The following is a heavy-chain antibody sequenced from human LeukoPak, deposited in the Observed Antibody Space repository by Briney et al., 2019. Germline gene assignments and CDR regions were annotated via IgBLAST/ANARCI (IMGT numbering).Heavy chain of an antibody. CDR2: INHSGST. CDR3: ARVGYDSCGWKSHFDL. J-gene: IGHJ2*01. D-gene: IGHD3-22*01. V-gene: IGHV4-34*01. CDR1: GGFFSGYY. Sequence: SETLSLTCAVYGGFFSGYYWSWIRQPPGKGLEWIGEINHSGSTNYNPSLKSRVTISVATSKNQFSLKLSSVTAADTALYYCARVGYDSCGWKSHFDLWGRGTLVTVSS.